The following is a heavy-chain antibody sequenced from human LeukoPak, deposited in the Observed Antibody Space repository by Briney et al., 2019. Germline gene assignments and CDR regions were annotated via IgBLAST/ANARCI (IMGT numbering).Heavy chain of an antibody. J-gene: IGHJ5*02. D-gene: IGHD2-2*02. CDR1: GFTFSSSA. CDR2: INGGGGST. V-gene: IGHV3-23*01. CDR3: AKDPSYMNWFDP. Sequence: GGSLRLSCAASGFTFSSSAMSWVRQAPGKGLEWVSAINGGGGSTYCADSVKGRFTISRDNSKNTLYLQMNSLRAEDTAVYYCAKDPSYMNWFDPWGQGTLVTVSS.